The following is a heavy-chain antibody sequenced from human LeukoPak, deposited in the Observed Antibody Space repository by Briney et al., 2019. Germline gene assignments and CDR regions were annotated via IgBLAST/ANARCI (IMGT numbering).Heavy chain of an antibody. CDR2: IYYSGST. Sequence: SETLSLTCTVSGGSISSGGYYWSWIRQHPGKGLEWIGYIYYSGSTYYNPSLKSRVTISVDTSKNQFSLKLSSVTAADTAVYYCASRKNSGSYYSPAAHWYFDLWGRGTLVTVSS. V-gene: IGHV4-31*03. J-gene: IGHJ2*01. CDR3: ASRKNSGSYYSPAAHWYFDL. D-gene: IGHD1-26*01. CDR1: GGSISSGGYY.